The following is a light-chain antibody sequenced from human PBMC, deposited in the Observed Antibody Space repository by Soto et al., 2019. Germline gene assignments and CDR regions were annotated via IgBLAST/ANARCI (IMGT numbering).Light chain of an antibody. CDR3: QQYNNWPPWT. CDR1: QSVSSN. Sequence: IVMTQSPATLSVSPGGRATLSCRASQSVSSNLAWYQQKPGQAPRLLMYDASTRATGIPARFSGSGSGTEFTLTISSLQSEDFAVYYCQQYNNWPPWTFGQGTKVDIK. CDR2: DAS. V-gene: IGKV3-15*01. J-gene: IGKJ1*01.